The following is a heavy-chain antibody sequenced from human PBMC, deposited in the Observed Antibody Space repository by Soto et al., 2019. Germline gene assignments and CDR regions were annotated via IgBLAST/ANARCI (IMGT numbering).Heavy chain of an antibody. CDR3: ARSSDYYPALFDI. CDR2: ISAYNGNT. V-gene: IGHV1-18*04. J-gene: IGHJ3*02. D-gene: IGHD3-10*01. Sequence: ASVKVSCKASGYTFTGYYMHWVRQAPGQGLEWMGWISAYNGNTNYAQKLQGRVTMTTDTSTSTAYMELRSLRSDDTAVYYCARSSDYYPALFDIWGQGTMVTVSS. CDR1: GYTFTGYY.